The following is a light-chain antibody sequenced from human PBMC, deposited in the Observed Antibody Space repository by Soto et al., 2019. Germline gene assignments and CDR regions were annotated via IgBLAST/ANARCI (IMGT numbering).Light chain of an antibody. CDR2: EVA. V-gene: IGLV2-14*03. CDR1: RSDVGGFDY. Sequence: QSALTQPASVSGSLGQSITISCSGTRSDVGGFDYVSWYQQRPGKAPKLLIYEVANRPSGVSYRFSASKSGNTASLTISVLQADDEADYYCSSYTSSATLIFGGGTKLTVL. J-gene: IGLJ2*01. CDR3: SSYTSSATLI.